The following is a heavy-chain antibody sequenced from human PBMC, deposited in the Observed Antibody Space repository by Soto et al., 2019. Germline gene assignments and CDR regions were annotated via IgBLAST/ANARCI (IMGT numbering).Heavy chain of an antibody. J-gene: IGHJ4*02. V-gene: IGHV1-8*01. CDR2: MKPSSGDT. CDR1: GYTFTTYD. CDR3: VALAR. D-gene: IGHD6-6*01. Sequence: QVQLVQSGAEVREPGASVKVSCKASGYTFTTYDINWVRQATGQGLAWMGWMKPSSGDTGYGQKFQGRVALTRDTSTSTAYMELSGLKSEDTAVYYCVALARWGQGTLVTVSS.